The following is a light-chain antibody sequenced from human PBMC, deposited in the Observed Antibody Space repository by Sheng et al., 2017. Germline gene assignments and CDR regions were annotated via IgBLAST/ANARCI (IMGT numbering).Light chain of an antibody. J-gene: IGKJ5*01. V-gene: IGKV1-12*01. CDR2: ASS. CDR3: LQANTLPPIT. CDR1: QDIGSW. Sequence: IQMTQSPSSLSASIGDRVTITCRASQDIGSWLAWYQQKPGKAPKILIYASSSLPPGVPARFSGSGSGTDFTLTIDSLQPEDFATYYCLQANTLPPITFGQGTRLEI.